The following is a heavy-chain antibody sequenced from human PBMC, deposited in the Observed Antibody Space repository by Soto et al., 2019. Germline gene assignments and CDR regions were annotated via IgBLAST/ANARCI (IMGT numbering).Heavy chain of an antibody. V-gene: IGHV1-46*01. CDR1: GYTFTSYY. Sequence: QVQLVQSGAEVKKPGASVKVSCKASGYTFTSYYMHWVRQAPGQGLEWMGIINPSGGSTTYAQKFQGRVTLTRDTSTSTVYMELRSLRSEDTAVYYCARPYCGGDCYWFDPWGQGTLVTVSS. CDR2: INPSGGST. D-gene: IGHD2-21*02. J-gene: IGHJ5*02. CDR3: ARPYCGGDCYWFDP.